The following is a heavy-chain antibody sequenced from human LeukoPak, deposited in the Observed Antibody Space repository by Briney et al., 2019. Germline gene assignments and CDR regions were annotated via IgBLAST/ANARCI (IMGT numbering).Heavy chain of an antibody. Sequence: SETLSLTCTVSGGSISRYYWSWIRQPPGKGLEWIGFIYPSVTTKYNFSLKSRVTISIDTSKSQFSLKLSSLTASDTAVYYCARLDDRENFNYWGQGTLVTVSS. J-gene: IGHJ4*02. V-gene: IGHV4-4*09. CDR3: ARLDDRENFNY. D-gene: IGHD3-22*01. CDR1: GGSISRYY. CDR2: IYPSVTT.